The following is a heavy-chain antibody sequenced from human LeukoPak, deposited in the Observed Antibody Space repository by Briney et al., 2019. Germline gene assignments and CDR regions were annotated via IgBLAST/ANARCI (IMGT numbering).Heavy chain of an antibody. Sequence: KASETLSLTCTVSGGSISSYYWSWIRQPPGKGLEWIGYIYYSGSTNYNPSLKSRVTISVDTSKNQISLKLSSVTAADTAVYYCARHGHYYDTSGYCSIPDFWGQGTLVTVSS. CDR2: IYYSGST. CDR1: GGSISSYY. J-gene: IGHJ4*02. CDR3: ARHGHYYDTSGYCSIPDF. V-gene: IGHV4-59*08. D-gene: IGHD3-22*01.